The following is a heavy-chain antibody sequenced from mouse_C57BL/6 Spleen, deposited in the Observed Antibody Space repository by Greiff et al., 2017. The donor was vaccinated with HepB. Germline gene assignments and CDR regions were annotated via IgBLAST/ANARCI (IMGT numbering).Heavy chain of an antibody. CDR3: ARAASYYSNFYAMDY. CDR1: GYTFTSYW. CDR2: IDPSDSYT. V-gene: IGHV1-59*01. Sequence: QVQLQQPGAELVRPGTSVKLSCKASGYTFTSYWMHWVKQRPGQGLEWIGVIDPSDSYTNYNQKFKGKATLTVDTSSSTAYMQLSSLTSEDSAVYYCARAASYYSNFYAMDYWGQVTSVTVSS. D-gene: IGHD2-5*01. J-gene: IGHJ4*01.